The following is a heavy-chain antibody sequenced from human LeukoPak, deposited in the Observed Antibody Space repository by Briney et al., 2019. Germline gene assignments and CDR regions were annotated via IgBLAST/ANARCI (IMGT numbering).Heavy chain of an antibody. CDR2: INPSGGST. J-gene: IGHJ4*02. V-gene: IGHV1-46*01. Sequence: ASVKVSCKASGYTFTSYYMHWVRQAPGQGLEGMGIINPSGGSTSYAQKFQGRVTMTRDTSTSTVYMELSSLRSEDTAVYYCARGLRFGESPLYFDYWGQGTLVTVSS. D-gene: IGHD3-10*01. CDR1: GYTFTSYY. CDR3: ARGLRFGESPLYFDY.